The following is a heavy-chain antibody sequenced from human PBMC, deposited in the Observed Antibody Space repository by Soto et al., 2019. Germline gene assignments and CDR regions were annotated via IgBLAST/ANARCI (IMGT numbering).Heavy chain of an antibody. CDR2: VIPIFGTA. CDR3: ARGAVDQPNWFDP. Sequence: QVQLVQSGAEVKKPGSSVKVSCKASGGTFSSYAISWVRQAPGQGLEWMGGVIPIFGTANYAHKFQGRVTIPADKSTSTAYMELSSLRSEDTAVYYCARGAVDQPNWFDPWGQGTLVTVSS. V-gene: IGHV1-69*06. D-gene: IGHD2-2*01. CDR1: GGTFSSYA. J-gene: IGHJ5*02.